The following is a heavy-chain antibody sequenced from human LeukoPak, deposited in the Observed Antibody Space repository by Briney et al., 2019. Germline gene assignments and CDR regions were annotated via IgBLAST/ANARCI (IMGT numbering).Heavy chain of an antibody. CDR1: GFTFSSYW. V-gene: IGHV3-74*03. CDR2: IKTDGSSI. J-gene: IGHJ4*02. CDR3: ARVRYNNALDY. Sequence: GGSLRLSCTASGFTFSSYWVHWVRQAPGKRLVWVSHIKTDGSSITYADSVKGRFTISRDNAKNTLYLQMNSLRAEDTAVYYCARVRYNNALDYWGQGTLVTASS. D-gene: IGHD1-14*01.